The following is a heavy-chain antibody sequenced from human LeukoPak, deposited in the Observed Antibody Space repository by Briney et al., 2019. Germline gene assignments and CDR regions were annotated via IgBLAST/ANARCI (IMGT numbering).Heavy chain of an antibody. J-gene: IGHJ4*02. CDR2: IYTSGST. CDR3: ARDGEPYSPYYFDY. D-gene: IGHD1-14*01. Sequence: SETLSLTCTVSGGSISSYYWSWIRQPAGKGLEWIGRIYTSGSTNYNPSLKSRVTMSVDTSKNQFSLKLSSVTAADTAVYYCARDGEPYSPYYFDYWGQGTLVTVSS. V-gene: IGHV4-4*07. CDR1: GGSISSYY.